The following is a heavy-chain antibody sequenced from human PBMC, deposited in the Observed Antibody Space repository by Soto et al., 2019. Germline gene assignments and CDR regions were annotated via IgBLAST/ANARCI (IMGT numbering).Heavy chain of an antibody. J-gene: IGHJ5*02. CDR2: IYYSGST. V-gene: IGHV4-59*08. CDR3: ARGQVTDMAVAGTWFDP. CDR1: GGSISSYY. Sequence: SETLSLTCTVSGGSISSYYWSWIRQPPGKGLEWIGYIYYSGSTNYNPSLKSRVTISVDTSKNQFSLKLSSVTAADTAVYYCARGQVTDMAVAGTWFDPWGQGTLVTVSS. D-gene: IGHD6-19*01.